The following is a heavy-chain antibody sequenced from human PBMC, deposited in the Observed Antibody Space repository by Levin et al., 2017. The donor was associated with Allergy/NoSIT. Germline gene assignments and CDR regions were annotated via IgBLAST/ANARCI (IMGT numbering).Heavy chain of an antibody. V-gene: IGHV3-15*01. CDR3: TTDVSDDGQQLGEDAFDI. Sequence: PGGSLRLSCAASGFTFSNAWMSWVRQAPGKGLEWVGRIKSKTDGGTTDYAAPVKGRFTISRDDSKNTLYLQMNSLKTEDTAVYYCTTDVSDDGQQLGEDAFDIWGQGTMVTVSS. J-gene: IGHJ3*02. CDR2: IKSKTDGGTT. CDR1: GFTFSNAW. D-gene: IGHD6-13*01.